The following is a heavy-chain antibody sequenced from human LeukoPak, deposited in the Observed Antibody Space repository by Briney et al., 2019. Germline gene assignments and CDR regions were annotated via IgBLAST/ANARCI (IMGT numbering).Heavy chain of an antibody. CDR3: ARARIVGATTAHRY. V-gene: IGHV1-2*02. CDR1: GYTFTGYY. J-gene: IGHJ4*02. CDR2: INPNCGGT. Sequence: ASVKVSCKASGYTFTGYYMHWVRQAPGQGLEWMGWINPNCGGTNYAQKFQGRVTMTRDTSISTAYMELSRLRSDDTAVYYCARARIVGATTAHRYWGQGTLVTVSS. D-gene: IGHD1-26*01.